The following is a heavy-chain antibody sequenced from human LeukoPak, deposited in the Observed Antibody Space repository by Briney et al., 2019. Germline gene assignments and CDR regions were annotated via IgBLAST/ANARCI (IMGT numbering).Heavy chain of an antibody. Sequence: GESLQISCQGSGYSFTSYWIGWVRPMPGKGLEWMGIIYPGDSDTRYSPSFQGQVTISADKSISTAYLQWSSLKASDTAMYYCARHLGGGYDLVYPFDLWGQGTLVTVSS. J-gene: IGHJ5*02. CDR2: IYPGDSDT. CDR1: GYSFTSYW. D-gene: IGHD5-12*01. V-gene: IGHV5-51*01. CDR3: ARHLGGGYDLVYPFDL.